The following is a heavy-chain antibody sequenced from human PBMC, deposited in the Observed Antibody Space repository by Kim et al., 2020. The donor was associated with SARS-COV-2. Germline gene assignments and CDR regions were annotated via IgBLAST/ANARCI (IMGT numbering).Heavy chain of an antibody. D-gene: IGHD3-16*01. CDR1: GFTFSSYS. J-gene: IGHJ3*02. V-gene: IGHV3-30*18. CDR2: VSSDGSNQ. CDR3: SKDGFGTDNYAEAFDI. Sequence: GGSLRLSCSASGFTFSSYSMFWVRRAPGKGLEWLATVSSDGSNQVYADSVKGRFTVSRDNSKNTVYLQMNSLRADDTGVYYCSKDGFGTDNYAEAFDIWGKGTMVTVSS.